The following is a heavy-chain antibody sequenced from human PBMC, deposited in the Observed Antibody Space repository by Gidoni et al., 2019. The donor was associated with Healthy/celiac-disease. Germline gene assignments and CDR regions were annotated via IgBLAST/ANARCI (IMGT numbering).Heavy chain of an antibody. J-gene: IGHJ4*02. D-gene: IGHD2-15*01. CDR3: TRGEGYGGKFIYDY. CDR2: IRSKAYVGTT. CDR1: GFTFGDYA. V-gene: IGHV3-49*03. Sequence: EVQLVESGGGLVQPGRSLRLSCTASGFTFGDYAMSWFRQAPGKGLEWVGFIRSKAYVGTTEYAASVKGRFTISRDDSKSIAYLQMNSLKTEDTAVYYCTRGEGYGGKFIYDYWGQGTLVTVSS.